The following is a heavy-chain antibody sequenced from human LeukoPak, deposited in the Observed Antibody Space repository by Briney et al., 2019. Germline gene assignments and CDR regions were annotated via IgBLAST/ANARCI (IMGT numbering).Heavy chain of an antibody. CDR1: GGTLSSYA. CDR3: ARAPIFGAHHRRFDP. J-gene: IGHJ5*02. V-gene: IGHV1-69*13. CDR2: IIPIFGTA. D-gene: IGHD3-3*01. Sequence: SVKVSCKASGGTLSSYAISWVRQAPGQGLEWMGGIIPIFGTANYAQKFQGRVTITADESTSTAYMELSSLRSEDTAVYYCARAPIFGAHHRRFDPWGQGTLVTVSS.